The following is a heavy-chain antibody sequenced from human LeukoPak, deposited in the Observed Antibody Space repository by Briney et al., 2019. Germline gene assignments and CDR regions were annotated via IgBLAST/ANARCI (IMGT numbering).Heavy chain of an antibody. D-gene: IGHD5-18*01. J-gene: IGHJ3*02. Sequence: ASVKVSCKASGYTFTSYYMHWVRQAPGEGLEWMGIINPTGGSTSYAQKFQGRVTMTRDTSTSTVYMELSSLRSEDTAVYYCATARYSYGSDAFDIWGQGTMVTVSS. CDR1: GYTFTSYY. CDR3: ATARYSYGSDAFDI. V-gene: IGHV1-46*01. CDR2: INPTGGST.